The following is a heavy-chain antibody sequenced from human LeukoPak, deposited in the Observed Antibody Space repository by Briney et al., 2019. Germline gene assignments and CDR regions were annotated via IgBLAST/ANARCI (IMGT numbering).Heavy chain of an antibody. V-gene: IGHV3-53*01. J-gene: IGHJ4*02. Sequence: GGSLRLSCAASGFTVNTNYMSWVRQAPGKGLEWVSVIYSGGSTYYADSVKGRFTISRDNSKNALYLRMNSLRAEDTAVYYCAGDPTGYYDSSGYYSTGYFDYWGQGTLVTVSS. CDR2: IYSGGST. CDR1: GFTVNTNY. CDR3: AGDPTGYYDSSGYYSTGYFDY. D-gene: IGHD3-22*01.